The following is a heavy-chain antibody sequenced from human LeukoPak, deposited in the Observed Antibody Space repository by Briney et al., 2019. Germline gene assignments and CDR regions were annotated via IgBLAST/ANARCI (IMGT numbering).Heavy chain of an antibody. CDR2: ILYDESHK. D-gene: IGHD1-1*01. J-gene: IGHJ4*02. CDR1: GSTFSSYV. V-gene: IGHV3-30*18. CDR3: VKGGGERDRIFEY. Sequence: PGGSLRLSCAASGSTFSSYVIHWVRQAPGKGLEWVAVILYDESHKYYADSVKGRFTISRDNSKNTLYLQMNSLRAEDTAVYYCVKGGGERDRIFEYWGQGTLVTVSS.